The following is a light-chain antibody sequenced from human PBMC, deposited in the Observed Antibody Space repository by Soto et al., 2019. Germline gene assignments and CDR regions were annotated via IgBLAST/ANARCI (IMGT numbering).Light chain of an antibody. V-gene: IGKV3-20*01. CDR2: GAS. CDR1: QNIFSNY. J-gene: IGKJ1*01. CDR3: QQYGRSWT. Sequence: EIVLTQSPDTVSVSLGERFTLSFSASQNIFSNYLAWYQQKPGQAPRLLIYGASTRATGIADRFSGGGSGTDFTLTISRLEPEDFAVYHCQQYGRSWTFGQGTKVDNK.